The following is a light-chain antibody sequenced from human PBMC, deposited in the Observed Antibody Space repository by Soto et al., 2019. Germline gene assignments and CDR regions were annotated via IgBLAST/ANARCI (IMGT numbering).Light chain of an antibody. J-gene: IGKJ1*01. Sequence: DIHMTQSPSSLSASVGDRVTITGRASQSISSYLNWYQQKPGKAPKLLIYAASSLQTGVPSRFSGSGSGTDFSLTISSLQPEDFSTYYCQQSYSTPRTFGQGTKVDIK. CDR2: AAS. CDR1: QSISSY. V-gene: IGKV1-39*01. CDR3: QQSYSTPRT.